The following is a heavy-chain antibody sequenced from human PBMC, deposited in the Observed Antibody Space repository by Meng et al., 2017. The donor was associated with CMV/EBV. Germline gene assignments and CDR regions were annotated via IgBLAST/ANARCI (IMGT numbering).Heavy chain of an antibody. CDR3: ARAFYYDILTGYYAKRDNYYYYGMDV. D-gene: IGHD3-9*01. J-gene: IGHJ6*02. V-gene: IGHV1-69*02. Sequence: SVKVSCKASGGTFSSYTISWVRQAPGQGLEWMGRIIPILGIANYAQKFQGRVTITADKSTSTAYMELSSLRSEDTAVYYCARAFYYDILTGYYAKRDNYYYYGMDVWGQGTTVTV. CDR2: IIPILGIA. CDR1: GGTFSSYT.